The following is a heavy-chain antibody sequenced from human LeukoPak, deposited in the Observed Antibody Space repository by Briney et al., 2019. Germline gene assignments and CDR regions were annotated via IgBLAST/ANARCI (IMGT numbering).Heavy chain of an antibody. V-gene: IGHV4-31*03. Sequence: SQTLSLTCTVSGCSISSGGYYWSWIRQHPGKGLEWIGYIYYSGSTYYHPSLKSRVTISVDTSKNQFSLKLSSVTAADTAVYYCAREAADYDSSGYYSSGDWFDPWGQGTLVTVSS. J-gene: IGHJ5*02. CDR1: GCSISSGGYY. D-gene: IGHD3-22*01. CDR3: AREAADYDSSGYYSSGDWFDP. CDR2: IYYSGST.